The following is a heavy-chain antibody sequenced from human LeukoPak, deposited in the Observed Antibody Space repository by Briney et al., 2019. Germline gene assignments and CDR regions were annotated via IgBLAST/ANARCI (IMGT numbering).Heavy chain of an antibody. Sequence: SETLSLTCTVSGGSISSYYWSWIRQPAGKGLEWIGRIYTSGSTNYNPSLKSRVTISVDTSKNQFSLKLSSVTAADTAVYYCARAEAYSGYGSFDYWGQGTLVTVSS. J-gene: IGHJ4*02. CDR1: GGSISSYY. CDR3: ARAEAYSGYGSFDY. D-gene: IGHD5-12*01. V-gene: IGHV4-4*07. CDR2: IYTSGST.